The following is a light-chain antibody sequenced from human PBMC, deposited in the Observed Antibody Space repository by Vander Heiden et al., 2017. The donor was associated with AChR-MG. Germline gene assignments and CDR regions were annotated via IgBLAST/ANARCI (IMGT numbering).Light chain of an antibody. CDR1: ALPKQY. CDR3: QSADSSGTYLWV. V-gene: IGLV3-25*03. J-gene: IGLJ3*02. CDR2: KDS. Sequence: SYELPQPPSVSVSPGPTARITCAGDALPKQYAYWYQQKPGQAPVLVIYKDSERPSGIPERFSGSSSGTTVTLTISGVQAEDEADYYCQSADSSGTYLWVFGGGTKLTVL.